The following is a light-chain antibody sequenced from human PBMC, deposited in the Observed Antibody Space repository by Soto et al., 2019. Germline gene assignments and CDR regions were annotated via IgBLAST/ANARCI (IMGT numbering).Light chain of an antibody. CDR3: LSFDSSLSVV. CDR2: GNT. J-gene: IGLJ2*01. CDR1: SSNIGAGYD. V-gene: IGLV1-40*01. Sequence: QLVLTQPPSVSGAPGQRVTSSCTGSSSNIGAGYDVHWYQQLPGRAPKLLIYGNTNRPSGVPDRFSGSKSGTSASLAITGLQAEDEADYYCLSFDSSLSVVFGGGTKVTVL.